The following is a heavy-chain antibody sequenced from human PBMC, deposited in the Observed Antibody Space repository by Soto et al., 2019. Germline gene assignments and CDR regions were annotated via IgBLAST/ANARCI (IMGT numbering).Heavy chain of an antibody. V-gene: IGHV3-74*01. D-gene: IGHD1-20*01. CDR3: ARGIPGHSGFDV. CDR2: IKGDGINT. Sequence: EVQLVESGGGLVQPGGSLRLACAASGFTFSNYWIHWVRQPPGKGLVWVSRIKGDGINTNYADSVKGRFTISRDNAGNTVYLQMNSLRAEDTAVYYCARGIPGHSGFDVWGQGTMVTVYS. CDR1: GFTFSNYW. J-gene: IGHJ3*01.